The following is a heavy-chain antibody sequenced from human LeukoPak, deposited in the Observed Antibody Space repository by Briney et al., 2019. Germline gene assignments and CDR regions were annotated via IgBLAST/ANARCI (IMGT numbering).Heavy chain of an antibody. CDR2: IGAGSGST. CDR3: AAPGGHYFYGLDV. Sequence: ASVKVSCKGSGFTFTNSAVQWVRQARGQRLEWIGWIGAGSGSTNYAQKFQERVTFTGDMSTGTAYMELSSLRSEDTAVYYCAAPGGHYFYGLDVWGQGTTVTVSS. J-gene: IGHJ6*02. D-gene: IGHD3-16*01. V-gene: IGHV1-58*01. CDR1: GFTFTNSA.